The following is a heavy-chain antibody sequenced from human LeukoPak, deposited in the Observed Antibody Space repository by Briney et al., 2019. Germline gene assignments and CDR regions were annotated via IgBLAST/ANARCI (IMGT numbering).Heavy chain of an antibody. CDR3: AKANSAYDYDYFDY. CDR1: GFTFRSYE. V-gene: IGHV3-48*03. Sequence: PGGSLRLSCVASGFTFRSYEMNWVRQAPGKGLEWVPYISSSGSAIYYADSVKGRFTISRDNAKSSLYLQMNSLRAEDTAVYYCAKANSAYDYDYFDYWGQGTLVTVSS. J-gene: IGHJ4*02. CDR2: ISSSGSAI. D-gene: IGHD5-12*01.